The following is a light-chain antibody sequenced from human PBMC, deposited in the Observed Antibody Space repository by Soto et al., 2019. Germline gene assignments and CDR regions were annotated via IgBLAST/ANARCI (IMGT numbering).Light chain of an antibody. CDR1: QSVSSN. Sequence: EIVMTQSPATLSVSPGERATLSCRASQSVSSNLAWYQQKPGQAPRILIYGASTRATGIPARFSGSGSGTEFTLTISSLQSEDFAVYYCQQYNNWPGTFGQGTKLEIK. CDR2: GAS. V-gene: IGKV3-15*01. J-gene: IGKJ2*01. CDR3: QQYNNWPGT.